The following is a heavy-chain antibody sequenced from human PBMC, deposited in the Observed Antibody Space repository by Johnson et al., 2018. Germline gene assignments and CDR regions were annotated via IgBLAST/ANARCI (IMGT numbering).Heavy chain of an antibody. CDR1: GYSFTSYW. J-gene: IGHJ3*02. Sequence: EVQLGETGAEVKKTRVSLKISCKGSGYSFTSYWIGWVRQMPGKGLEWMGIIYPGDSDTRYSPSFQGQVTISADKSISTAYLQWSSLKASDTAMYYCARNSRNAFDIWGQGTMVTVSS. D-gene: IGHD4-11*01. V-gene: IGHV5-51*01. CDR2: IYPGDSDT. CDR3: ARNSRNAFDI.